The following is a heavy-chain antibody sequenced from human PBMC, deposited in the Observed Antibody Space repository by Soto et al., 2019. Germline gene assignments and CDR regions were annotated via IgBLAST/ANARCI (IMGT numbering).Heavy chain of an antibody. D-gene: IGHD4-17*01. V-gene: IGHV1-18*01. CDR3: ARDADGMTTVTTATGSTSYYYYGMDV. CDR1: GYTFTSYG. Sequence: QVQLVQSGAEVKKPGASVKVSCKASGYTFTSYGISWVRQAPGQGLEWMGWISAYNGNTNYAQKLQGRVTMTTDTSTRTAYRELRSLRSDDTAVYYCARDADGMTTVTTATGSTSYYYYGMDVWGQGTTVTVSS. J-gene: IGHJ6*02. CDR2: ISAYNGNT.